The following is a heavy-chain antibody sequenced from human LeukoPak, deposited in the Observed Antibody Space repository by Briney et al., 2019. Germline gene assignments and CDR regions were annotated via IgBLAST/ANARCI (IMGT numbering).Heavy chain of an antibody. CDR2: INTNTGNP. CDR3: ARGPPLLWFGEGGMDV. J-gene: IGHJ6*02. Sequence: ASVKVSCQASGYTFTSYAMNWVRQAPGQGLEWMGWINTNTGNPTYAQGFTGRFVFSLDTSVSTAYLQISSLKAEDTAVYYCARGPPLLWFGEGGMDVWGQGTTVTVSS. D-gene: IGHD3-10*01. CDR1: GYTFTSYA. V-gene: IGHV7-4-1*02.